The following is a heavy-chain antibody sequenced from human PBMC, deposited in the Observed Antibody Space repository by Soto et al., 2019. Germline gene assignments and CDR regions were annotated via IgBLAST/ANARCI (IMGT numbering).Heavy chain of an antibody. D-gene: IGHD1-26*01. CDR1: GYSISIWYY. J-gene: IGHJ4*02. V-gene: IGHV4-38-2*01. Sequence: SETLSLTCAASGYSISIWYYCGWIRQPPGKGLEWIGSIYHSGRTYYNPSLKSRLTISLDTSKNQFSLKLTSVTAADTALYFCATTSGSFPYWGQGTLVTVSS. CDR3: ATTSGSFPY. CDR2: IYHSGRT.